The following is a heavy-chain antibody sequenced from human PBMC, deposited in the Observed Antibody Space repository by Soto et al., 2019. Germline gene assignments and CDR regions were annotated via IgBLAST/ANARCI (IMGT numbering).Heavy chain of an antibody. V-gene: IGHV1-46*01. Sequence: QVQLVQSGAEVKKPGASVKVSCKASGYTFTSYYMHWVRQAPGQGLEWMGIINPSGGSTTYAQKFQGRVAMTRDTSTSTVYMELSSLRSEDTAVYYCARDMVGANGCWGQGTLVTVSS. CDR2: INPSGGST. CDR3: ARDMVGANGC. J-gene: IGHJ4*02. D-gene: IGHD1-26*01. CDR1: GYTFTSYY.